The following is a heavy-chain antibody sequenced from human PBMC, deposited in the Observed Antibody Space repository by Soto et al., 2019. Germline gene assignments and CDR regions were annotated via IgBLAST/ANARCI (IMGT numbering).Heavy chain of an antibody. J-gene: IGHJ6*02. D-gene: IGHD2-2*01. V-gene: IGHV2-26*01. Sequence: QVTLKESGPVLVKPTETLTLTCTVSGFSLSNARMGVSWIRQPPGKALEWLAHIFSNDEKSYSTSLKSRLTISKDTSKSQVVLTMTNMDPVDTATYYCARENIVVVPAASDYYYGMDVWGQGTTVTVSS. CDR2: IFSNDEK. CDR3: ARENIVVVPAASDYYYGMDV. CDR1: GFSLSNARMG.